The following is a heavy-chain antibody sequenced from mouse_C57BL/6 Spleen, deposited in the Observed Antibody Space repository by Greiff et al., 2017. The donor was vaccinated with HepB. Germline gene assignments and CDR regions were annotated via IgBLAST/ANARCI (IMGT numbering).Heavy chain of an antibody. CDR1: GFTFSSYA. CDR3: ARPQLGLYAMDY. CDR2: ISDGGSYT. V-gene: IGHV5-4*01. D-gene: IGHD4-1*02. J-gene: IGHJ4*01. Sequence: EVQLVESGGGLVKPGGSLKLSCAASGFTFSSYAMSWVRQTPEKRLEWVATISDGGSYTYYPDNVKGRFTISRDNAKNNLYLQMSHLKSEDTAMYYCARPQLGLYAMDYWGQGTSVTVSS.